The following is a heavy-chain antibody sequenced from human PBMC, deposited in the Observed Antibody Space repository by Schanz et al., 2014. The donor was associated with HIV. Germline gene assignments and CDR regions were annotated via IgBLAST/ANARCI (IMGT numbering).Heavy chain of an antibody. Sequence: QLQLQESGPRLVRPSETLSLTCSVSGVSIDNKNYYWGWIRQPPGKGLEWIGYIHSSGSTSYYPSLKSRFTISVDTSKIQFSLKLSSVTAADTAVYYCARVGYYYGWGSSFPVAYWSQGTLVSVSS. CDR3: ARVGYYYGWGSSFPVAY. D-gene: IGHD3-10*01. J-gene: IGHJ4*02. CDR2: IHSSGST. V-gene: IGHV4-39*07. CDR1: GVSIDNKNYY.